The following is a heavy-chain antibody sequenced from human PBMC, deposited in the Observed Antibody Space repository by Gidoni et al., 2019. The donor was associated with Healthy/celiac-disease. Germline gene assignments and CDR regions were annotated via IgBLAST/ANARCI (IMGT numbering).Heavy chain of an antibody. Sequence: QLQLQESGPGLVKPSETLSLTCRVSGCSIGSSSYYWAWIRQPPGKGLELIGNIFYSVNTYYNPSLKSRVSISVDTSKNQFSLKLSSVTAADTAVYYCARLSREYSDSSGYYYWGQGTLVTVSS. CDR1: GCSIGSSSYY. J-gene: IGHJ4*02. CDR3: ARLSREYSDSSGYYY. V-gene: IGHV4-39*01. CDR2: IFYSVNT. D-gene: IGHD3-22*01.